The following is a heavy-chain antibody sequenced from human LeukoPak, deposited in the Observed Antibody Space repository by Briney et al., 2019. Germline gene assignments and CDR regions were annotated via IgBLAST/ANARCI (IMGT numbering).Heavy chain of an antibody. D-gene: IGHD7-27*01. CDR2: ISPYTGGT. Sequence: GASVKVSCKASGYTFTSYGISWVRQAPGQGLEWMGWISPYTGGTNYAQKFQGRVTITQDRSSNTVYMDLNRLTSDDTALYYCARDHNSENWGSLGKWGQGTLVTVSS. CDR1: GYTFTSYG. J-gene: IGHJ4*02. CDR3: ARDHNSENWGSLGK. V-gene: IGHV1-18*01.